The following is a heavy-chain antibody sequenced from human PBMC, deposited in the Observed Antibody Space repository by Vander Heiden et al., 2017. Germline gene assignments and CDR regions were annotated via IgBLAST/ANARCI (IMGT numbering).Heavy chain of an antibody. CDR1: VFTFSSYS. CDR3: ARVKCVELERRWVCWFDP. V-gene: IGHV3-7*01. J-gene: IGHJ5*02. Sequence: EVQPVESGGGVVQPGVSLRLSCLASVFTFSSYSMIWLRQGQGKGQEWLANIKEDGREIYYVDSMKGRLTISRDNAKNSLYLQMNSLRAEDTAVYYCARVKCVELERRWVCWFDPWGQGTLVTVSS. CDR2: IKEDGREI. D-gene: IGHD1-1*01.